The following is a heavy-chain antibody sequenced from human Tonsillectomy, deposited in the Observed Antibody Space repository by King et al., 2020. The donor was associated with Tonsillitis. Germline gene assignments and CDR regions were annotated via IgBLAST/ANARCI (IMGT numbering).Heavy chain of an antibody. CDR2: IYPGDSDI. CDR3: ARHQAGGLAPFDH. J-gene: IGHJ4*02. CDR1: GYNFTNYW. D-gene: IGHD6-13*01. Sequence: QLVQSGAEVKKPGESLKISCKGSGYNFTNYWIAWVRQMPGKGLEWRGIIYPGDSDIRYSPSFQGQVTIPADKSISTAYLQWSSLKASDTAMYYCARHQAGGLAPFDHWGQGTLVTVPS. V-gene: IGHV5-51*01.